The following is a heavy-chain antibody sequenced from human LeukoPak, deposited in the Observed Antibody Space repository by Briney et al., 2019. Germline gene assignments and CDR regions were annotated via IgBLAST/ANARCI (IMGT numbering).Heavy chain of an antibody. J-gene: IGHJ6*02. V-gene: IGHV4-30-4*01. CDR3: ARAPRVVVAAIYGMDV. CDR2: IYYSGST. D-gene: IGHD2-15*01. CDR1: GGSISSGDYY. Sequence: PSETLSHTCTVSGGSISSGDYYWSWIRQPPGKGLEWIGYIYYSGSTYYNPSLKSRVTISVDTSKNQFSLKLSSVTAADTAVYYCARAPRVVVAAIYGMDVWGQGTTVTVSS.